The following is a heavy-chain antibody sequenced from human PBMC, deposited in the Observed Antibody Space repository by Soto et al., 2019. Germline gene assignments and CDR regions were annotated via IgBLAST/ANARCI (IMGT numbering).Heavy chain of an antibody. D-gene: IGHD1-26*01. CDR1: GGSVSSGSYY. CDR2: IYYSGST. Sequence: QVQLQESGPGLVKPSETLSLTCTVSGGSVSSGSYYWSWIRQPPGKGLEWLGYIYYSGSTNYNTSLKSRDTISVDTSKNQFSLKLSSVTAADTAVYYCARRGSYWVRYLDYLGQGTLVTVSS. J-gene: IGHJ4*02. V-gene: IGHV4-61*01. CDR3: ARRGSYWVRYLDY.